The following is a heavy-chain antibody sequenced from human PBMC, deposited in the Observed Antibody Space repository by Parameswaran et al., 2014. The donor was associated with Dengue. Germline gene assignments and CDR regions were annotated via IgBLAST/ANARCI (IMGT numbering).Heavy chain of an antibody. V-gene: IGHV3-64D*09. CDR2: ISSNGGST. J-gene: IGHJ1*01. CDR3: VTGHDGYSSSWYSEYFQD. D-gene: IGHD6-13*01. Sequence: WIRQPPGKGLEFVSGISSNGGSTHYVDSVKGRFTISRDNSKNTLYLQMSSLRVEDTAVYYCVTGHDGYSSSWYSEYFQDWGQGTLVTVSS.